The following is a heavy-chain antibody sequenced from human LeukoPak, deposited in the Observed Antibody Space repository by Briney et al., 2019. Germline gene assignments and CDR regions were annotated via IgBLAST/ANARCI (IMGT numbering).Heavy chain of an antibody. Sequence: EASVKVSCKASGYTFTSYAMHWVRQAPGQRLEWMGWINAGNGNTKYSQKFQGRVTITRDTSASTAYMELSSLRSEDTAVYYCARDRWPIRRYFDLWGRGTLVTVSS. J-gene: IGHJ2*01. CDR3: ARDRWPIRRYFDL. CDR2: INAGNGNT. V-gene: IGHV1-3*01. D-gene: IGHD5-24*01. CDR1: GYTFTSYA.